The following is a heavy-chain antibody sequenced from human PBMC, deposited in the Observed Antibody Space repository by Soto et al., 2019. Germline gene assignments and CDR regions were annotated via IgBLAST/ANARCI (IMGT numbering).Heavy chain of an antibody. Sequence: SLGLSCAASGFTFSSYRMNWVRQAPGKGREWVSSISSSSSYICYAGSVKGRFTISRDNAKNSLYLQMNSLRAEDTAVYYCARVYSNHPNYYYYYGMDVWGQGTTVTVSS. CDR2: ISSSSSYI. D-gene: IGHD4-4*01. CDR3: ARVYSNHPNYYYYYGMDV. J-gene: IGHJ6*02. V-gene: IGHV3-21*01. CDR1: GFTFSSYR.